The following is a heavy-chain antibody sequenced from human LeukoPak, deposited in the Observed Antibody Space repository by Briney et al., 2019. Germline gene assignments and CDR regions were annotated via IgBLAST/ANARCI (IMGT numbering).Heavy chain of an antibody. Sequence: PGGSLRLSCEASGFTFSSYWMSWVRQAPGKGLEWVANIKQDGSEKYYVDSVKGRFTISRDNAKNSLYLQMNSLRAEDTAVYYCGRGHWGLDYWGQGALVIVSS. CDR2: IKQDGSEK. V-gene: IGHV3-7*01. CDR3: GRGHWGLDY. D-gene: IGHD7-27*01. J-gene: IGHJ4*02. CDR1: GFTFSSYW.